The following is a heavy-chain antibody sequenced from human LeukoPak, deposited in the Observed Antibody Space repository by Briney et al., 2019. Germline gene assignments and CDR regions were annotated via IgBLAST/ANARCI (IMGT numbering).Heavy chain of an antibody. J-gene: IGHJ4*02. V-gene: IGHV3-74*01. CDR1: GFTFSSYW. CDR2: INSDGSST. Sequence: GGSQGLSCAASGFTFSSYWMHWVRQAPGKGLVWVSRINSDGSSTSYADSVKGRFTISRDNAKNTLYLQMNSLRAEDTAVYYCARSPPYGSGSYYWGQGTLVTVSS. D-gene: IGHD3-10*01. CDR3: ARSPPYGSGSYY.